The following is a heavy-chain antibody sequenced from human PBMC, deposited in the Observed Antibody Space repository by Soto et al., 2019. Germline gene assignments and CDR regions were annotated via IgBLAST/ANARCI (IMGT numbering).Heavy chain of an antibody. J-gene: IGHJ4*02. D-gene: IGHD3-22*01. Sequence: PGGSLRLSCAASGFTFSSYAMSWVRQAPVNGLEWVSAISGSGGSTYYADSVKGRFTISRDNSKNTLYLQMNSLRAEDTAVYYCAKVGYDSSGYYPIFDYWGQGTLVTVSS. CDR3: AKVGYDSSGYYPIFDY. CDR1: GFTFSSYA. CDR2: ISGSGGST. V-gene: IGHV3-23*01.